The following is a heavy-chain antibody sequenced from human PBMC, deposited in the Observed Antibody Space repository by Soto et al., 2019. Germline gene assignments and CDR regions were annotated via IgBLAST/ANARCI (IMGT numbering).Heavy chain of an antibody. CDR1: RFTFSNTW. V-gene: IGHV3-7*01. CDR3: AAGFPPDF. J-gene: IGHJ4*02. CDR2: IKGDGSEI. Sequence: EVYLVESGGGLVQPGGSLTLSCAASRFTFSNTWMNWVRQAPGKGLEWVANIKGDGSEIYYVDSVRGRFTISRDNAKNSLHLHMNTLRAEVTALYYCAAGFPPDFWGQGTLVTVSS. D-gene: IGHD3-3*01.